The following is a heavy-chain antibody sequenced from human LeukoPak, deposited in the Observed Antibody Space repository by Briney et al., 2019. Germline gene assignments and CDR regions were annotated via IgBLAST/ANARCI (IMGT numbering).Heavy chain of an antibody. Sequence: RASVKVSCKASGYTFTSYAMHWVRQAPGQRLEWMGWINAGNGNTKYSQKFRGRVTITRDTSASTAYMELSSLRSEDTAVYYCARVSSVNYYGSGSYYTFDYWGQGTLVTVSS. CDR3: ARVSSVNYYGSGSYYTFDY. CDR1: GYTFTSYA. V-gene: IGHV1-3*01. J-gene: IGHJ4*02. D-gene: IGHD3-10*01. CDR2: INAGNGNT.